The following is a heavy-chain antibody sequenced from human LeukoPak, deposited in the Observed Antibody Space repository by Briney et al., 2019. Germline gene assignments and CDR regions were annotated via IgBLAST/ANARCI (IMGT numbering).Heavy chain of an antibody. CDR2: ISFDGKKK. V-gene: IGHV3-30*04. CDR1: GFTFSSYS. J-gene: IGHJ4*02. Sequence: GRSLRLSCAASGFTFSSYSVHWVRQAPGKGLEWVSVISFDGKKKYYADPVKGRFTISRDNSKDTLYLQMNSLRTEDTAVYYCARDFGYDSGTYLVHWGQGTLVTVSS. CDR3: ARDFGYDSGTYLVH. D-gene: IGHD3-10*01.